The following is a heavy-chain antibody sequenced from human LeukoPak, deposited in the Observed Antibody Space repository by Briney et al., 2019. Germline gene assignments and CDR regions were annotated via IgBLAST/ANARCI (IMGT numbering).Heavy chain of an antibody. J-gene: IGHJ6*02. D-gene: IGHD2-2*01. Sequence: PGGSLRLSCAASGFTFSSYGMHWVRQAPGKGLEWVAVISYDGSNKYYADSVKGRFTISRDNSKNTLYLQMNSLRAEDTAVYYCAKEYLSSTTLAYYYGMDVWGQGTTVTVSS. CDR1: GFTFSSYG. V-gene: IGHV3-30*18. CDR2: ISYDGSNK. CDR3: AKEYLSSTTLAYYYGMDV.